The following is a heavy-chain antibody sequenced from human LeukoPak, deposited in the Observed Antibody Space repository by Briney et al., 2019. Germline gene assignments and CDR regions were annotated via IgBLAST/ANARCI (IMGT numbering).Heavy chain of an antibody. Sequence: SEILSLTCTVSGGSISSYYWSWIRQPAGKGLEWIGRIYTSGSTNYNPSLKSRVTMSVDTSKNQFSLKLSSVTAADTAVYYCARGYDSSRYNWFDPWGQGTLVTVSS. J-gene: IGHJ5*02. V-gene: IGHV4-4*07. D-gene: IGHD3-22*01. CDR2: IYTSGST. CDR1: GGSISSYY. CDR3: ARGYDSSRYNWFDP.